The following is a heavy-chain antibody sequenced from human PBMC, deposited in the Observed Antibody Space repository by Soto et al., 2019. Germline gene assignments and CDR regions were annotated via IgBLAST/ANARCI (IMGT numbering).Heavy chain of an antibody. V-gene: IGHV4-59*08. CDR1: GGSISNYY. D-gene: IGHD6-13*01. CDR2: MSYRGTT. J-gene: IGHJ4*02. CDR3: ASRDGSSWSIDY. Sequence: QVQLQESGPGLVKPSETLSLTCTVSGGSISNYYWSWIRQPPGKGLEWIGFMSYRGTTNYNPSLKSRVTISVDTSKNQFSLKLSSVTAADTAVYYGASRDGSSWSIDYWGQGTLVTVSS.